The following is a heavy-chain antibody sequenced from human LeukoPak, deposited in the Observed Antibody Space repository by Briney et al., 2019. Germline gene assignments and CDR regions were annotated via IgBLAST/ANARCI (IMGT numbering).Heavy chain of an antibody. CDR2: IYYSGST. J-gene: IGHJ2*01. V-gene: IGHV4-39*01. D-gene: IGHD5-12*01. CDR1: GGSISSSSYY. CDR3: ARRSPAVGRATNWYFDL. Sequence: SETLSLTCTVSGGSISSSSYYWGWIRQPPGKGLEWIGSIYYSGSTYYNPSLKSRVTISVDTSKNQFSLKLSSVTAADTAVYYCARRSPAVGRATNWYFDLWGRGTLVTVSS.